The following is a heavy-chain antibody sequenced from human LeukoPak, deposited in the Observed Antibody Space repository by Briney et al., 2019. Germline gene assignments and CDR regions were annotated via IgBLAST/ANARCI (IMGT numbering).Heavy chain of an antibody. J-gene: IGHJ3*02. CDR3: ARVKEIAVAEAFDI. Sequence: GGSLRLSCAASGFTFDDFAMHWVRQAPGKGLEWVSVISADGGRKTYADSVKGRFTISRDNAKNSLYLQMNSLRAEDTAVYYCARVKEIAVAEAFDIWGQGTMVTVSS. CDR2: ISADGGRK. V-gene: IGHV3-43*02. D-gene: IGHD6-19*01. CDR1: GFTFDDFA.